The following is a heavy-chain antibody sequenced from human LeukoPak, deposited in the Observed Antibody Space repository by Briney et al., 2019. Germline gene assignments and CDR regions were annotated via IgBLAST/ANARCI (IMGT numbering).Heavy chain of an antibody. CDR3: ARDTAMAYYEESYFDP. V-gene: IGHV1-3*01. D-gene: IGHD5-18*01. CDR1: GYTFTSYA. Sequence: GASVKVSCKASGYTFTSYAMHWVRQAPGQRLEWMGWINAGNGNTKYSQKFQGRVTITRDTSASTAYMELRSLRSDDTAVYYCARDTAMAYYEESYFDPWGQGTLVTVSS. CDR2: INAGNGNT. J-gene: IGHJ5*02.